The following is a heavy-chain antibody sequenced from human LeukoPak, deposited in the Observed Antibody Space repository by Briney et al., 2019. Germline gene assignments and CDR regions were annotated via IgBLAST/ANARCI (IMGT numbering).Heavy chain of an antibody. CDR3: ARARFYGSGSYYALDYFDY. Sequence: SAPLSLTCTVSGGSISSYYWSWIRQPPGKGLEWIGYIYYSGSTNYNPSLKSRVTISVDTSKNQFSLKLSSVTAADTAVYYCARARFYGSGSYYALDYFDYWGQGTLVTVSS. J-gene: IGHJ4*02. D-gene: IGHD3-10*01. V-gene: IGHV4-59*01. CDR1: GGSISSYY. CDR2: IYYSGST.